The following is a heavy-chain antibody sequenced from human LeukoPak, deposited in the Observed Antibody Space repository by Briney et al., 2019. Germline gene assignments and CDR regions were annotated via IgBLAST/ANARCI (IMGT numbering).Heavy chain of an antibody. CDR3: ARGRWELPLDY. V-gene: IGHV1-18*01. CDR1: GYTFTSYG. J-gene: IGHJ4*02. D-gene: IGHD1-26*01. CDR2: ISAYNGNT. Sequence: ASVKVSCKASGYTFTSYGISWVRQAPGQGLEWMGWISAYNGNTNYAQKHQGRVTITRDTSASTAYMELSSLRSEDTAVYYCARGRWELPLDYWGQGTLVTVSS.